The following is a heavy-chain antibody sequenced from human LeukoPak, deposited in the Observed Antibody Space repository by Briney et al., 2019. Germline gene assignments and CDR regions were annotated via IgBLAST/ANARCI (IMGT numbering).Heavy chain of an antibody. Sequence: GESLKISRKGSGYSFTSYWIRWVRQMPGKGVEWMGIIYPGDSDTRYSPSFQGQVTISADKSITIAYLQWSSLKASDTAMYYSARMSGSGSYFDDWGQGTLVTVSS. CDR1: GYSFTSYW. CDR2: IYPGDSDT. V-gene: IGHV5-51*01. CDR3: ARMSGSGSYFDD. D-gene: IGHD1-26*01. J-gene: IGHJ4*02.